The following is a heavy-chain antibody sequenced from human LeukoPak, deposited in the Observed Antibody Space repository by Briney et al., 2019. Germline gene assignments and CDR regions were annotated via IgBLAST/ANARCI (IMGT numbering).Heavy chain of an antibody. CDR2: IYYSGST. D-gene: IGHD6-13*01. CDR3: ARVYYSSSYDYWYFDL. V-gene: IGHV4-61*01. Sequence: SETLSLTCTVSGYSISSGYYWGWIRQPPGKGLEWIGYIYYSGSTNYNPSLKSRVTISVDTSKNQFSLKLSSVTAADTAVYYCARVYYSSSYDYWYFDLWGRGTLVTVSS. CDR1: GYSISSGYY. J-gene: IGHJ2*01.